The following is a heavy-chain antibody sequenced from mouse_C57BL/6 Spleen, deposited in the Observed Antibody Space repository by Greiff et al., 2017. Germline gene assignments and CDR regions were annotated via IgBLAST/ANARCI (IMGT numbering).Heavy chain of an antibody. Sequence: QVQLKQPGAELVMPGASVKLSCKASGYTFTSYWMHWVKQRPGQGLEWIGEIDPSDSYTNYNQKFKGKSTLTVDKSSSTAYMQLSSLTSEDSAVYYCARCYYYGSSPLFAYWGQGTLVTVSA. D-gene: IGHD1-1*01. CDR3: ARCYYYGSSPLFAY. V-gene: IGHV1-69*01. CDR1: GYTFTSYW. J-gene: IGHJ3*01. CDR2: IDPSDSYT.